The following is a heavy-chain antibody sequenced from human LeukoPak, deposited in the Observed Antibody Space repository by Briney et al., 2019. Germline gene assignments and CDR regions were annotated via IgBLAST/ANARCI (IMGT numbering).Heavy chain of an antibody. D-gene: IGHD3-3*01. Sequence: GTSVKVSCKASGFTFTSSAMQGVRQARGQRLEWIGWIVVGSDNTNYAQKFQERVTITRDMSTSTAYMELSSLRSEDTAVYYCAADGGSGSGLDYWGQGTLVTVSS. V-gene: IGHV1-58*02. CDR2: IVVGSDNT. CDR1: GFTFTSSA. CDR3: AADGGSGSGLDY. J-gene: IGHJ4*02.